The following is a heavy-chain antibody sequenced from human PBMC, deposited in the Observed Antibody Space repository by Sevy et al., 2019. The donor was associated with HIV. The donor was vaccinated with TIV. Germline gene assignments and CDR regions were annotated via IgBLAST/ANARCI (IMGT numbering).Heavy chain of an antibody. Sequence: SETLSLTCTVSGGSISSGSYYWSWIRQPAGKGLEWIGRIYTSGSTNYNPSLKSRVTMSVDTSKNQFSLKLSSVTAADTAVYYCARAPTKGVVTAILALDIWGQGTMVTVSS. CDR1: GGSISSGSYY. D-gene: IGHD2-21*02. V-gene: IGHV4-61*02. CDR2: IYTSGST. J-gene: IGHJ3*02. CDR3: ARAPTKGVVTAILALDI.